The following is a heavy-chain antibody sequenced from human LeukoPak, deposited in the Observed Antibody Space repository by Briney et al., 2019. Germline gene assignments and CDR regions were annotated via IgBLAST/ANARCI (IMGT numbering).Heavy chain of an antibody. V-gene: IGHV1-8*03. J-gene: IGHJ4*02. CDR3: ARPSNEGQWLVGQGVDY. CDR2: MNPNSGNT. CDR1: GYTFTSYD. Sequence: ASVKVSCKASGYTFTSYDINWVRQATGQGLEWMGWMNPNSGNTGYAQKFQGRVTITRNTSISTAYMELSSLRSEDTAVYYCARPSNEGQWLVGQGVDYWGQGTLVTVSS. D-gene: IGHD6-19*01.